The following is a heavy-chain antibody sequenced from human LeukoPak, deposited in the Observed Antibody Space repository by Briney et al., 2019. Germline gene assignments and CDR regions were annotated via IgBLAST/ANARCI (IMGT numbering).Heavy chain of an antibody. CDR1: GGSFSGYY. CDR2: INHSGST. J-gene: IGHJ4*02. V-gene: IGHV4-34*01. Sequence: SETLSLTCAVYGGSFSGYYWSWLRHPPGKGLEWIGEINHSGSTNYNPSLKSRVTISVDTSKNQFSLKLSSVTAADTAVYYCAREVQGELLPPLDYWGQGTLVTVSS. D-gene: IGHD1-26*01. CDR3: AREVQGELLPPLDY.